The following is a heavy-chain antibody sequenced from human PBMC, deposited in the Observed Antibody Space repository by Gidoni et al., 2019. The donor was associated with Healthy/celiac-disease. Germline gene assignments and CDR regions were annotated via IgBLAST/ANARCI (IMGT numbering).Heavy chain of an antibody. CDR3: ARVLGAYCGGDCYSDYYYGMDV. Sequence: QVQLVQSGAEVKKPGSSVQVSCKASGGTFSSYAISWVRQAPGQGLEWMGGIIPIFGTANYAQKFQGRVTSTADKSTSTAYMERSSLRSEDTAVYYCARVLGAYCGGDCYSDYYYGMDVWGQGTTVTVSS. D-gene: IGHD2-21*02. J-gene: IGHJ6*02. CDR1: GGTFSSYA. CDR2: IIPIFGTA. V-gene: IGHV1-69*06.